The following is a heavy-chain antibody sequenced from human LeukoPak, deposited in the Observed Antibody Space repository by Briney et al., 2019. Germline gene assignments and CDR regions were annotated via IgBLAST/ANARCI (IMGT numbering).Heavy chain of an antibody. D-gene: IGHD5-12*01. CDR3: ARDLGYSGYDPGYYFDY. J-gene: IGHJ4*02. CDR2: INPNSGGT. Sequence: ASVKVSCKASGYTFTSYYMHWVRQAPGQGLEWMGWINPNSGGTNYAQKFQGRVTMTRDTSISTAYMELSRLRSDDTAVYYCARDLGYSGYDPGYYFDYGGQGTLVTVSS. CDR1: GYTFTSYY. V-gene: IGHV1-2*02.